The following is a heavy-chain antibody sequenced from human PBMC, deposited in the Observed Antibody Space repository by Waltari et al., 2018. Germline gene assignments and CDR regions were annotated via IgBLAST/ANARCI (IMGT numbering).Heavy chain of an antibody. J-gene: IGHJ6*01. CDR3: ARDWNYNFWSPSYGLDV. V-gene: IGHV3-30*01. CDR1: GFPFSSFA. D-gene: IGHD3-3*01. Sequence: QAQLVESGGGVVQPGKSLRLSCAASGFPFSSFAMLWVRQAPGKGLEWVAVIAFDGNNKDYADFVEGRFIISRDNSKNTLYLQMNSLTVEDTAVYYCARDWNYNFWSPSYGLDVWGQGTTVTVSS. CDR2: IAFDGNNK.